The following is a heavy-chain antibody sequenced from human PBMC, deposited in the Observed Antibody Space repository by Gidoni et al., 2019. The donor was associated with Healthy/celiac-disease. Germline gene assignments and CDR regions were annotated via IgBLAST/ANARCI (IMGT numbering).Heavy chain of an antibody. Sequence: EVQLVESGGGLVQPGGSLRLSCAASGFTVSSNYMSWVRQAPGNGLEWVSVIYSGGSTYYADSVKGRFTISRDNSKNTLYLQMNSLRAEDTAVYYCARDTDDGYFDYWGQGTLVTVSS. V-gene: IGHV3-66*02. J-gene: IGHJ4*02. CDR2: IYSGGST. D-gene: IGHD1-1*01. CDR1: GFTVSSNY. CDR3: ARDTDDGYFDY.